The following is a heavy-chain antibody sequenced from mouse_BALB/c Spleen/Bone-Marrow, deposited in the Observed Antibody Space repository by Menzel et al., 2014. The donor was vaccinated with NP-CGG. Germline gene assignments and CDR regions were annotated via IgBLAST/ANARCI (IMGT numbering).Heavy chain of an antibody. Sequence: DVMLVESGGGLVQPGGSLKLSCATSGFTFSDYYMYWVRQTPEKRLEWVAYISNGGGSTYYPDTVKGRFTISRDNAKNTLYLQMSRLKSEDTAMYYCARHLYGNYGAMDYWGQGTSDTVSS. CDR2: ISNGGGST. J-gene: IGHJ4*01. CDR3: ARHLYGNYGAMDY. V-gene: IGHV5-12*02. D-gene: IGHD2-1*01. CDR1: GFTFSDYY.